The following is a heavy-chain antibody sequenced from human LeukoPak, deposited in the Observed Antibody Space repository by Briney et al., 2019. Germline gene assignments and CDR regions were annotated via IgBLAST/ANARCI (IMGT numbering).Heavy chain of an antibody. CDR1: GGSISSGGYS. J-gene: IGHJ4*02. Sequence: SQTLSLTCAVSGGSISSGGYSWSWIRQPPGKGLEWIGYIYHSGSTYYNPSLKSRVTISVDRSKNQFSLKLSSVTAADTAVYYCASLSAPLDYWGQGTLVTVSS. D-gene: IGHD2/OR15-2a*01. CDR3: ASLSAPLDY. V-gene: IGHV4-30-2*01. CDR2: IYHSGST.